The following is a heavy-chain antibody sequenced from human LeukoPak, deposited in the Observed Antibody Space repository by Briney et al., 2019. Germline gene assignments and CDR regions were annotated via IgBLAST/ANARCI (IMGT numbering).Heavy chain of an antibody. CDR2: INHSGST. V-gene: IGHV4-34*01. CDR1: GGSFSGYY. D-gene: IGHD6-19*01. CDR3: ARVLEGSSGQHWYFDL. J-gene: IGHJ2*01. Sequence: SETLCLTCAVYGGSFSGYYWSWIRQPPGKGLEWIGEINHSGSTNFTPSLKSRVTISVDTSKKQFSLKLSSVTAADTAVYYCARVLEGSSGQHWYFDLWGRGTLVTVSS.